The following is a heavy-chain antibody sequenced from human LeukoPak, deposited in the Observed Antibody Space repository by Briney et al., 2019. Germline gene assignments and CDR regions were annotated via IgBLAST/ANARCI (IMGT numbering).Heavy chain of an antibody. Sequence: ASVKVSCKASGYTFTSYDINWVRQATGQGLEWMGWMNPNSGNTGYAQKFQGRVTITRNTSISTAYMELSSLRSEDTAVYYCARVPGYYYYMDVWGKGTTVTVSS. CDR1: GYTFTSYD. J-gene: IGHJ6*03. CDR2: MNPNSGNT. V-gene: IGHV1-8*03. CDR3: ARVPGYYYYMDV.